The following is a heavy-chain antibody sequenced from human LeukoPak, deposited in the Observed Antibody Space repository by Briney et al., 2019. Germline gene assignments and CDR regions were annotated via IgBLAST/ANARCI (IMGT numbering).Heavy chain of an antibody. CDR2: IISSSSYI. J-gene: IGHJ4*02. Sequence: GGSLRLSCAASGFTFSSYSMNWVRQAPGKGLEWVSSIISSSSYIYYADSVKGRFPISRDNAKNSLYLQMNSLRAEDTAVYYCARAPVKVAVAGIYYFDYWGQGTLVTVST. D-gene: IGHD6-19*01. V-gene: IGHV3-21*01. CDR3: ARAPVKVAVAGIYYFDY. CDR1: GFTFSSYS.